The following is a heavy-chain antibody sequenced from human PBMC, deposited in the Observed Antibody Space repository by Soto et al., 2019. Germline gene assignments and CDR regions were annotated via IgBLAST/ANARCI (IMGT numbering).Heavy chain of an antibody. CDR1: GFTFTSCG. Sequence: GWALTLSCAASGFTFTSCGMHWVRQAPGKGLEWVALISYDGSNKYYADSVKGRFTISRDNSKNTLYLQMNSLRTEDTAVYYCASERLAVLRRVLDYWGQGTLVTVSS. D-gene: IGHD2-8*02. J-gene: IGHJ4*02. V-gene: IGHV3-30*03. CDR2: ISYDGSNK. CDR3: ASERLAVLRRVLDY.